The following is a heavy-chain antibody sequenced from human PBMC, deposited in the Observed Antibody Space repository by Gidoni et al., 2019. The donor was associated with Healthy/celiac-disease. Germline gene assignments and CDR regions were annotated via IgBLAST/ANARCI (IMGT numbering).Heavy chain of an antibody. Sequence: QLQLQESGPGLVTPSETLSLTCTVSGGSISSSSYYWGWIRQPPGKGLEWIGSIYYSGSTHYNPSLKSRVTISVDTSKNQFSLKLSSVTAADTAVYYCARLRVTNYYYYGMDVWGQGTTVTVSS. CDR2: IYYSGST. V-gene: IGHV4-39*01. J-gene: IGHJ6*02. D-gene: IGHD4-17*01. CDR1: GGSISSSSYY. CDR3: ARLRVTNYYYYGMDV.